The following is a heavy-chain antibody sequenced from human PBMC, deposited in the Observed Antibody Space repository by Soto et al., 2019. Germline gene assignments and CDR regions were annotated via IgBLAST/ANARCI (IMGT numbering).Heavy chain of an antibody. CDR1: GFTFSSYT. V-gene: IGHV3-30-3*01. J-gene: IGHJ4*02. CDR2: ISYDGSNK. D-gene: IGHD6-19*01. Sequence: QVQLVESGGGVVQPGRSLRLSCAASGFTFSSYTMHWVRQAPGKGLEWVAAISYDGSNKYYADSVKGRFTISRDNSKTTLDVQMNSLRGEDTAVYYCARGAGIAVAGTSFEYWGQGTLVTVSS. CDR3: ARGAGIAVAGTSFEY.